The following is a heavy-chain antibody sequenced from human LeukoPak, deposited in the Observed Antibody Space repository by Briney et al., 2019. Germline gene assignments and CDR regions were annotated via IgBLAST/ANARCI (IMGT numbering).Heavy chain of an antibody. D-gene: IGHD5-12*01. CDR1: GYTFTSYY. CDR3: ARGIEWLRYLEY. J-gene: IGHJ4*02. V-gene: IGHV1-46*01. CDR2: INPSGGST. Sequence: EASVKDSCKASGYTFTSYYMHCVRQAPGQGLECMGLINPSGGSTSSAQKFQGRVTMTRDTSTNTGYMELSSPRSEDTAGYYCARGIEWLRYLEYWGQGTLVTVSS.